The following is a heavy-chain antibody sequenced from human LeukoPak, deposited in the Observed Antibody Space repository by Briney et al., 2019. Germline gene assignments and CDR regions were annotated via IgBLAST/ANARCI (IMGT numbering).Heavy chain of an antibody. D-gene: IGHD5-18*01. CDR3: AKSRGYNYGSWDQYFDY. J-gene: IGHJ4*02. Sequence: SETPSLTCTVSGGSISSYYWSWIRQPPGKGLEWIGYIYYSGSTNYNPSLKSRVTISVDTSKNQFSLKLSSVTAADTAVYYCAKSRGYNYGSWDQYFDYWGQGTLVTVSS. V-gene: IGHV4-59*12. CDR2: IYYSGST. CDR1: GGSISSYY.